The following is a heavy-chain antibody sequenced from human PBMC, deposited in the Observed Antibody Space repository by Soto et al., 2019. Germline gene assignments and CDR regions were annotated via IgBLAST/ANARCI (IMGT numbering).Heavy chain of an antibody. Sequence: SQTLSLTCAISGDSVSSNTAAWNWIRSSPSRGLEWLGRTYYRSNWRHDYAVSVKSRITVNPDTSKNHFSLQLNSVTPDDTAVYYCGRAVAGRGFDLWGQGTLVPVSS. V-gene: IGHV6-1*01. CDR2: TYYRSNWRH. J-gene: IGHJ4*02. D-gene: IGHD6-19*01. CDR1: GDSVSSNTAA. CDR3: GRAVAGRGFDL.